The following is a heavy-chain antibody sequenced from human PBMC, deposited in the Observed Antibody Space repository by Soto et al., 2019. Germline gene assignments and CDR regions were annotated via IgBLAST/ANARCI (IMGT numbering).Heavy chain of an antibody. V-gene: IGHV3-7*01. CDR3: ARRRDLDY. J-gene: IGHJ4*02. CDR1: GFTFSSDW. Sequence: RGSLRLACAASGFTFSSDWMSWVRQAPGKGLEWVANIKQDGSEKYYVDSVKGRFTIPRDNAKNSLYLQMNSLRAEDTAVYYCARRRDLDYWGQGTQVTVSS. CDR2: IKQDGSEK.